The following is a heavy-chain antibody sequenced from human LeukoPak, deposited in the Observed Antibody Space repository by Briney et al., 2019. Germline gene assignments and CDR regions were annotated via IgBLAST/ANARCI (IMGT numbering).Heavy chain of an antibody. V-gene: IGHV1-69*05. CDR3: ARANQSITIFGVVRYYFDY. D-gene: IGHD3-3*01. CDR2: IIPIFGTA. J-gene: IGHJ4*02. CDR1: GGTFSSYA. Sequence: AASVKVSCKASGGTFSSYAISWVRQAPGQGLEWMGRIIPIFGTANYAQKFQGRVTITTDESTSTAYMELSSLRSEDTAVYYCARANQSITIFGVVRYYFDYWGQGTLVTVSS.